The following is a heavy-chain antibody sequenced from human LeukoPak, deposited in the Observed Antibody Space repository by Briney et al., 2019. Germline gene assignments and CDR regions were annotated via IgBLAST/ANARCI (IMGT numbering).Heavy chain of an antibody. V-gene: IGHV4-30-4*07. Sequence: SETLSLTCAVSGVSISSGGFSWSWIRQAPGKGLEWLGFMYYSGSTHYNPSLKSRITMLVDTSKNQFFLNLSSVTAADTAFYYCVRGFGYAFYDWGQGTLVTVSS. J-gene: IGHJ4*02. CDR2: MYYSGST. CDR1: GVSISSGGFS. D-gene: IGHD5-12*01. CDR3: VRGFGYAFYD.